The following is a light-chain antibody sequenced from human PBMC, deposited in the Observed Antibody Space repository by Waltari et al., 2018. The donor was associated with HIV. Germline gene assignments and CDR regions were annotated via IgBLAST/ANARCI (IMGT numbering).Light chain of an antibody. J-gene: IGLJ3*02. CDR3: SSYASSSTPNWV. CDR1: SSDVGGYNY. CDR2: DFS. V-gene: IGLV2-14*01. Sequence: QSALTQPASVSGSPGQSITISCTGTSSDVGGYNYVSWYQHHPDKTPKLLIYDFSHRPSGVSNRFSVAKSGNTASRTISGLQSEDEANYYCSSYASSSTPNWVFGGGTKLTVL.